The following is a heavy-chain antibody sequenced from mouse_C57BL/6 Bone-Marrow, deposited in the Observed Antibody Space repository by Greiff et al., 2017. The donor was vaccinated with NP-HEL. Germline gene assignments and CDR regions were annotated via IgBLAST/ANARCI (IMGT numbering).Heavy chain of an antibody. J-gene: IGHJ3*01. CDR2: IRSKSSNYAT. V-gene: IGHV10-3*01. D-gene: IGHD3-2*02. CDR3: VRPSSGYAWFAY. Sequence: DVQLVESGGGLVQPKGSLKLSCAASGFTFNTYAMHWVRQAPGKGLEWLARIRSKSSNYATYYAASVKDSFTISRDDSQSMLYLQMNNLKSEDTAMYYCVRPSSGYAWFAYWGQGTLVTVSA. CDR1: GFTFNTYA.